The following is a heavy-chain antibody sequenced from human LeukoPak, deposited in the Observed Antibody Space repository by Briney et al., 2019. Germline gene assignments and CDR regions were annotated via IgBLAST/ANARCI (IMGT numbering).Heavy chain of an antibody. CDR1: GFTFDDYA. CDR3: AKEGVVVVAATRFFETYYMDV. CDR2: ISGDGGST. D-gene: IGHD2-15*01. J-gene: IGHJ6*03. Sequence: GGSLRLSCAASGFTFDDYAMHWVRQAPGKGLEWVSLISGDGGSTYYADSVKGRFTISRDNSKNSLYLQMNSLRTEDTALYYCAKEGVVVVAATRFFETYYMDVWGKGTTVTVSS. V-gene: IGHV3-43*02.